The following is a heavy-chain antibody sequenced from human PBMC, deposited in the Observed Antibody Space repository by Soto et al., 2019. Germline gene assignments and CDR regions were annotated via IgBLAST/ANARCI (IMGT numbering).Heavy chain of an antibody. V-gene: IGHV3-66*01. Sequence: PGGSLRLSCAASGFTVSSKYMSWVRQAPGKGLEWVSLIQSGGPTYYADSVKGRFTISRDTSENTVHLQMDSLRAEDTAVYYCARDDVLCDGGRCYGVPLDVWGKGTTFTVS. CDR3: ARDDVLCDGGRCYGVPLDV. CDR2: IQSGGPT. J-gene: IGHJ6*03. CDR1: GFTVSSKY. D-gene: IGHD2-15*01.